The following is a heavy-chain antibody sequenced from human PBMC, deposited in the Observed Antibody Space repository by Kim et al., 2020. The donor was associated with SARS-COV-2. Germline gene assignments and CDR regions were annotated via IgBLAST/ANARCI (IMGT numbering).Heavy chain of an antibody. J-gene: IGHJ4*02. CDR2: IYYRGNT. V-gene: IGHV4-39*01. Sequence: SETLSLTCTVSGGSISSATYYWGSIRQPPGKGLEWIGNIYYRGNTYYNSSLKSRVTISVDTSKNQFSLRLSSVTAADTAVYYCARLPRDGKNIDYWVQGT. CDR1: GGSISSATYY. D-gene: IGHD1-1*01. CDR3: ARLPRDGKNIDY.